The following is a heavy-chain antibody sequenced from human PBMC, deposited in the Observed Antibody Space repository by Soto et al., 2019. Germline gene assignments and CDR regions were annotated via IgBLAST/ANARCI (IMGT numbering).Heavy chain of an antibody. CDR2: IYYSGST. Sequence: SETLSLTCTVSGGSISSSSYYWGWIRQPPGKGLEWIGSIYYSGSTYYNPSLKSRVTISVDTSKNQFSLKLSSVTAADTAVYYCAREWEGPGALDAFDIWGQGTMVTVSS. CDR1: GGSISSSSYY. V-gene: IGHV4-39*07. J-gene: IGHJ3*02. D-gene: IGHD1-26*01. CDR3: AREWEGPGALDAFDI.